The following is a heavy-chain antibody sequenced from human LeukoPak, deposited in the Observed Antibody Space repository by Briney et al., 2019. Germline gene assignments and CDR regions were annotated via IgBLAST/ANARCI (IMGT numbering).Heavy chain of an antibody. D-gene: IGHD1-26*01. V-gene: IGHV3-33*01. CDR3: ARMVGATAYYFDY. J-gene: IGHJ4*02. CDR2: IWYDGSNK. Sequence: HPGRSLRLSCAASGFTFSSYGMHWVRQAPGKGLEWVAVIWYDGSNKYYADSVKGRFTISRDNSKNTLYLQMNSLRAEDTAVYYCARMVGATAYYFDYWGQGTLVTVSS. CDR1: GFTFSSYG.